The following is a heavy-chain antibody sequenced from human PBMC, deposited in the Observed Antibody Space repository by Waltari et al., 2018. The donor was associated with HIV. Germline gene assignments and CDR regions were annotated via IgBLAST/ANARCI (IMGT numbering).Heavy chain of an antibody. CDR1: GFSLSTSGVG. D-gene: IGHD3-16*01. V-gene: IGHV2-5*02. CDR3: AHGYDYVWGGDAFDI. J-gene: IGHJ3*02. CDR2: IYWDDDK. Sequence: QITLKESGPTLVKPTQTLTLTCTFSGFSLSTSGVGVGWIRQPPGKALEWLALIYWDDDKRYSPSLKSRLTITKDTSKNQVVLTMTNMDPVDTATYYCAHGYDYVWGGDAFDIWGQGTMVTVSS.